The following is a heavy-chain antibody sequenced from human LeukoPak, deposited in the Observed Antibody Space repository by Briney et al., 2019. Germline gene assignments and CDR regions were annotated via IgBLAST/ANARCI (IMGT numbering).Heavy chain of an antibody. CDR2: IYYSGRN. J-gene: IGHJ6*03. D-gene: IGHD6-13*01. Sequence: PSETLSLTCTVSGGSISSSSYYWGWIRQPPGKGLECIGSIYYSGRNYYNPSLKSRVTISVDTSKNQFSLKLSSVTAADTAVYYCARHVGYSSSWYLQSGYYYYMDVWGKGTTVTISS. V-gene: IGHV4-39*01. CDR3: ARHVGYSSSWYLQSGYYYYMDV. CDR1: GGSISSSSYY.